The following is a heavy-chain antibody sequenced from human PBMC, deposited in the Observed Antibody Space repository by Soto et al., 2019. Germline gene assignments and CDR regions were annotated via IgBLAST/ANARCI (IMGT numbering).Heavy chain of an antibody. J-gene: IGHJ4*02. CDR2: ISYDGSNK. CDR1: GFTFSSYA. V-gene: IGHV3-30-3*01. CDR3: ARDRSIGY. D-gene: IGHD3-16*02. Sequence: LRLSCAASGFTFSSYAMHWVRQAPGKGLEWVAVISYDGSNKYYAGSVKGRFTISRDNSKNTLYLQMNSLGAEDTAVYYCARDRSIGYWGQGTLVTVSS.